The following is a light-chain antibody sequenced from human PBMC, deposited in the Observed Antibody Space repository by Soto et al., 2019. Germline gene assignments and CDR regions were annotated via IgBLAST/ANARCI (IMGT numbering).Light chain of an antibody. V-gene: IGKV3-11*01. Sequence: EIVLTQSPATLSLSPGERATLSCSASQSVSSYLAWYQQKPGQAPRLLIYDASNRATGIPARFSGSGSGTDFTLTISSLETEDVAVYYCQQRSNWPPLFTFGPGTKVDIK. CDR1: QSVSSY. J-gene: IGKJ3*01. CDR2: DAS. CDR3: QQRSNWPPLFT.